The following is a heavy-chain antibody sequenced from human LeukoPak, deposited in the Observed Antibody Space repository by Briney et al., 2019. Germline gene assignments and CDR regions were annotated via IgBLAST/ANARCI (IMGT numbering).Heavy chain of an antibody. D-gene: IGHD4-17*01. CDR1: GFTFSSYW. J-gene: IGHJ4*02. CDR3: ARDAGGDYYFDY. CDR2: IRQDGSQK. V-gene: IGHV3-7*01. Sequence: PGGSLRLSCAASGFTFSSYWMSWVRQAPGKGLEWVATIRQDGSQKYYVDSVKGRFTISRDNAKNSLYLQMNSLRAEDTAVYYCARDAGGDYYFDYWGQGTLVTVSS.